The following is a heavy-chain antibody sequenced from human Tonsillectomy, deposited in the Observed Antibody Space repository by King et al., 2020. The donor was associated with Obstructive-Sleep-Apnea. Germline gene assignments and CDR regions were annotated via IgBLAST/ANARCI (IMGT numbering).Heavy chain of an antibody. V-gene: IGHV1-2*02. CDR2: INPNSGGT. D-gene: IGHD1-26*01. Sequence: VQLVESGAEVKNPGASVKVSCKASGYTFTDYYMHWVRQAPGQGLEWMGWINPNSGGTNYAQRFQGRVTMTRDTSISTAYMELSRLRSDDTAVYYCARGFIVGATKRVGNFFDYWGQGTLVTVSS. J-gene: IGHJ4*02. CDR3: ARGFIVGATKRVGNFFDY. CDR1: GYTFTDYY.